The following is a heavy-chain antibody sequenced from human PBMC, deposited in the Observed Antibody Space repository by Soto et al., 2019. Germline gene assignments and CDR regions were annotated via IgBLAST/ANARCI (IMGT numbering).Heavy chain of an antibody. CDR3: MTHWGSSSWYSFDY. V-gene: IGHV4-39*01. Sequence: PSETLSLTCAVSGGSISSSSYFWGWIRQPPGKGLEWIGSIYYSGNTYYNPSLKSRVTMSVETSKNQYSLKLTSVTAADTAVYYCMTHWGSSSWYSFDYWGQGTLVTVSS. CDR1: GGSISSSSYF. J-gene: IGHJ4*02. CDR2: IYYSGNT. D-gene: IGHD6-13*01.